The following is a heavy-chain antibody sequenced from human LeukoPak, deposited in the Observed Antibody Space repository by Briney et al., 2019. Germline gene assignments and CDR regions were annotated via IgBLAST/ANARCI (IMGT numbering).Heavy chain of an antibody. J-gene: IGHJ4*02. CDR2: ISSSSSYI. V-gene: IGHV3-21*01. D-gene: IGHD6-6*01. Sequence: PGGSLRLSCAASGFTFSSYSMNWVRQAPGKGLEWVSSISSSSSYIYYADSVKGRFTISRDNAKNSLYLQMNSLRAEDTAVYYCARAGAKYSSSLYYFDYWGQGTLVTVSS. CDR1: GFTFSSYS. CDR3: ARAGAKYSSSLYYFDY.